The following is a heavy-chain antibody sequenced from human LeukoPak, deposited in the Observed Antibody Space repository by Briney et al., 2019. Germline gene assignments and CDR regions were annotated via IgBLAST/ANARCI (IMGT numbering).Heavy chain of an antibody. V-gene: IGHV4-39*07. CDR3: ATLAYRDDY. CDR2: IYFSGNT. Sequence: SETLSLTCTVSGDSITSTSYYWGWIRQPPGKGLEWIGNIYFSGNTFYNPSLKSRVTISADTSKNQFSLTVTSVTAADTAVYYCATLAYRDDYWGQGTLVTVSS. J-gene: IGHJ4*02. CDR1: GDSITSTSYY. D-gene: IGHD2-21*01.